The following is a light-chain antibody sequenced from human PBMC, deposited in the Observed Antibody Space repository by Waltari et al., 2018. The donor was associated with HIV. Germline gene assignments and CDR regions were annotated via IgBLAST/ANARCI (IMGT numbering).Light chain of an antibody. Sequence: DIVMTQSPDSLAVSLGERAAINCKSSQSVLYSSDNKNYLAWYQQRPGQPPKLLIYWASTRESGVPDRFSGSGSGTDFTLTISSLQAEDVAVYYCQQSYRPPLTFGGGTKVEIK. CDR1: QSVLYSSDNKNY. V-gene: IGKV4-1*01. J-gene: IGKJ4*01. CDR3: QQSYRPPLT. CDR2: WAS.